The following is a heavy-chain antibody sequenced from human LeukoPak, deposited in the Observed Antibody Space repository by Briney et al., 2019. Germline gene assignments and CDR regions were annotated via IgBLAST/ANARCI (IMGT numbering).Heavy chain of an antibody. J-gene: IGHJ4*02. Sequence: PGGSLRLSCAASGFSFSSYWMHWVRQAPGKGLVWVSRIKGDGSYITYADSVKGRFTISRDNARNTLYLQMNGLRADDTAVYYCARVYLGGQVATIFDYWGQGTLVTVSS. CDR3: ARVYLGGQVATIFDY. CDR1: GFSFSSYW. V-gene: IGHV3-74*01. CDR2: IKGDGSYI. D-gene: IGHD5-12*01.